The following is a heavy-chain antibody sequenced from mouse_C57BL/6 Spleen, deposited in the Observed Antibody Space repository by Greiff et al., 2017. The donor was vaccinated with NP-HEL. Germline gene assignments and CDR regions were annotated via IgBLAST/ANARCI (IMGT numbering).Heavy chain of an antibody. J-gene: IGHJ3*01. Sequence: EVQLQQSGAELVRPGASVKLSCTASGFNIKDYYMHWVKQRPEQGLEWIGRIDPEDGDTEYAPKFQGKATMTADTSSNTAYLQLSSLTSEDTAVYYCTTGGYGNSAWFAYWGQGTRVTVSA. D-gene: IGHD2-10*02. CDR3: TTGGYGNSAWFAY. CDR2: IDPEDGDT. CDR1: GFNIKDYY. V-gene: IGHV14-1*01.